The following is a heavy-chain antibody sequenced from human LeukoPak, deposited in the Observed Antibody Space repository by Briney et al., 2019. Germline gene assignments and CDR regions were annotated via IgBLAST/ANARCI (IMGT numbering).Heavy chain of an antibody. V-gene: IGHV4-59*08. J-gene: IGHJ4*02. Sequence: SETLSLTCTVSGGSISSYYWSWIRQPPGKGLEWIGYIYYSGSTNYNPSLKGRVTISVDMSKNQFSLKLSSVTAADTAVYYCARRYSSSWYSYFDYWGQGTLVTVSS. CDR1: GGSISSYY. CDR2: IYYSGST. D-gene: IGHD6-13*01. CDR3: ARRYSSSWYSYFDY.